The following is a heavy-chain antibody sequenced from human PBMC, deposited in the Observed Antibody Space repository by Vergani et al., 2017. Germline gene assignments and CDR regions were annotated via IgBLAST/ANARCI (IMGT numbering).Heavy chain of an antibody. CDR1: GFSASTSGMR. V-gene: IGHV2-70*04. Sequence: QVTLKESGPALVKPTQTLTLTCTFSGFSASTSGMRASWIRQPPGKALEWLARIEWDDDEFYTTPLKTRLTIAKDTSQNQVVFTMTDVDPVDTATYYCARCYRGGSSAAIYWGQGILVTVSS. CDR2: IEWDDDE. J-gene: IGHJ4*02. D-gene: IGHD1-26*01. CDR3: ARCYRGGSSAAIY.